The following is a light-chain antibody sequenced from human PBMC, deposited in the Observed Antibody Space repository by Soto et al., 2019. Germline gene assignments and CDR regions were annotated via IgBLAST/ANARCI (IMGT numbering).Light chain of an antibody. Sequence: QSALAQPASVSGSPGQSITISCTGTSSDVGGYPFVSWYQQLPGKAPKLILFDVNNRPSGVSYRFSGSKSVNTASLTISGLQAEDGADYYCSSYTDTNTLVFGGGTKLTVL. J-gene: IGLJ3*02. CDR2: DVN. CDR1: SSDVGGYPF. CDR3: SSYTDTNTLV. V-gene: IGLV2-14*03.